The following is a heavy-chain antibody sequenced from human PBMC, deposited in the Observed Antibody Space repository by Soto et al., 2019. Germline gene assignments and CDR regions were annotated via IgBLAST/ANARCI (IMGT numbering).Heavy chain of an antibody. Sequence: EASVKVSCKASGYTFTGYYMHWVRQAPGQGLEWMGWINPNSGGTNYAQKFHGRVTMTRDTSISTAYMELSRLRSDDTAVYYCARDYITGTTHLYYYYYGMDVWGQGTTVTVSS. CDR3: ARDYITGTTHLYYYYYGMDV. D-gene: IGHD1-7*01. V-gene: IGHV1-2*02. CDR1: GYTFTGYY. CDR2: INPNSGGT. J-gene: IGHJ6*02.